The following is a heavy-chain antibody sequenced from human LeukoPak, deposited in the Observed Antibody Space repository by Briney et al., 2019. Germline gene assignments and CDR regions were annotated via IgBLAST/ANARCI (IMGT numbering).Heavy chain of an antibody. V-gene: IGHV3-23*01. Sequence: QAGGSLRLSCSASGFTFSSYAMSWVRQAPGRGLEWVSAISGSGGSSYYADSVKGRFTISRDNSKNTQYLQMSGLRAEDTAIYYCAKGKANPYDFDYWGQGTLVTVSS. J-gene: IGHJ4*02. CDR2: ISGSGGSS. CDR1: GFTFSSYA. D-gene: IGHD1-14*01. CDR3: AKGKANPYDFDY.